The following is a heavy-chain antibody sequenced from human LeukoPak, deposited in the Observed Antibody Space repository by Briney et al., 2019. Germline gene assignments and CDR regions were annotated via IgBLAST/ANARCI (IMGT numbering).Heavy chain of an antibody. CDR1: GYSFTSYW. J-gene: IGHJ2*01. Sequence: GESLKISFQGSGYSFTSYWIGWVRQLPGKGLEWMGIIYLGDSDTRYSPSFQGQVTISADKSISTAYLRWSSLKASDTAMYYCAISTGSSGWYFDLWGRGTLVTVSS. D-gene: IGHD6-19*01. CDR3: AISTGSSGWYFDL. V-gene: IGHV5-51*01. CDR2: IYLGDSDT.